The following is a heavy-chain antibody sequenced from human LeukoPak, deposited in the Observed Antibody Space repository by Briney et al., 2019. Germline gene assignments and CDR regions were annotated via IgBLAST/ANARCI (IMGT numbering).Heavy chain of an antibody. Sequence: SVKVSCKASGGTFSSYAISWVRQAPGQGLEWMGGIIPIFGTANYAQKFQGRVTITADESTSTAYMELSSLRSEDTAVYYCARGNIVVVPAAAIYYYYYGMDVWGQGTTVTVSS. D-gene: IGHD2-2*01. CDR2: IIPIFGTA. CDR3: ARGNIVVVPAAAIYYYYYGMDV. V-gene: IGHV1-69*13. CDR1: GGTFSSYA. J-gene: IGHJ6*02.